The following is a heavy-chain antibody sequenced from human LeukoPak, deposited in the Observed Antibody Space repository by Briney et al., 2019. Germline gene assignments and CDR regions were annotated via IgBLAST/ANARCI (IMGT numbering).Heavy chain of an antibody. D-gene: IGHD3-10*01. CDR2: INPNSGGT. CDR3: ARNYGSGADAFDI. V-gene: IGHV1-2*02. J-gene: IGHJ3*02. Sequence: XKDSGYTFTGYYMHWVRQAPGQGREGMGWINPNSGGTNYAQKFQGRVTITRDTSISTAYMELSRLRSDDTAVYYCARNYGSGADAFDIWGQGTMVTVSS. CDR1: GYTFTGYY.